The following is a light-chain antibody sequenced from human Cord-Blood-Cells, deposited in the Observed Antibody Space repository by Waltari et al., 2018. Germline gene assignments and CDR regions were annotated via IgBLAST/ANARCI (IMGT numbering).Light chain of an antibody. V-gene: IGKV4-1*01. J-gene: IGKJ2*01. Sequence: DISMTQSPDSLAVSLGERATINCKSSQSVLYSSNNKNYLAWYQQKPGQPPKLLIYWASTRESGVPDRFSGSGSGTDFTLTISSLQAEDVAVYYCQKYYSTPYTFGQGTKLEIK. CDR1: QSVLYSSNNKNY. CDR2: WAS. CDR3: QKYYSTPYT.